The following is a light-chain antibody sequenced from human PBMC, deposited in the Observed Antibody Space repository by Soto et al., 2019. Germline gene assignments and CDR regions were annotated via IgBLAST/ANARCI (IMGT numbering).Light chain of an antibody. Sequence: VLKQSPATLSLSPGERATLSCRASQSVSSYLAWYQQKPGQAPRLLIYDTSNRATGVPARFSGSGSGTDFTLTISSLEPEDCAIYYCQQRQYWPPITFGQGTRLEIK. CDR3: QQRQYWPPIT. V-gene: IGKV3-11*01. CDR1: QSVSSY. CDR2: DTS. J-gene: IGKJ5*01.